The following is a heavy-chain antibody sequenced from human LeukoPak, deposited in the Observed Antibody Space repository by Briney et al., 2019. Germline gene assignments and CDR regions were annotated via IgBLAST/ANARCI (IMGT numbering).Heavy chain of an antibody. D-gene: IGHD6-19*01. Sequence: GRSLRLSCAASGFTFSSYGMHWVRQAPGKGLEWVAVISYDGSNKYYADSVKGRFTISRDNSKNTLYLQMNSLRAEDTAVYYCAKEGSSNLNTFDYWGQGTLVTVSS. J-gene: IGHJ4*02. CDR1: GFTFSSYG. V-gene: IGHV3-30*18. CDR2: ISYDGSNK. CDR3: AKEGSSNLNTFDY.